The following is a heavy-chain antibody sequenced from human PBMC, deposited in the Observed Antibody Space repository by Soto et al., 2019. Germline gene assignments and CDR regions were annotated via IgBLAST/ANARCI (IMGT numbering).Heavy chain of an antibody. Sequence: QVQLVESGGGVVQPGRSLRLSCAASGFTFSSYGMHWVRQAPGKGLEWVAVISYDGSNKYYADSVKGRFTISRDNSKNRLYLQMNSLRAEDTALYYCAKDRGWNYVGLFYFDYWGQGTLVTVSS. J-gene: IGHJ4*02. CDR1: GFTFSSYG. V-gene: IGHV3-30*18. CDR3: AKDRGWNYVGLFYFDY. D-gene: IGHD1-7*01. CDR2: ISYDGSNK.